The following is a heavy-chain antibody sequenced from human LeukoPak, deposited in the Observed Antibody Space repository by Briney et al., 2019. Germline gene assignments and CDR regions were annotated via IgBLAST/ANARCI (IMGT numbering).Heavy chain of an antibody. D-gene: IGHD2-15*01. Sequence: GGSLRLSCAASGFTVSGNYMSWVRQAPGRGLEWVSVFYTGGNTYYADSLKGRFTISRDSSKNTLYLQMNSLRGEDTAVYYCARDGRRGPDCNGGGCYFVPGQWGQGTVVTVSS. CDR1: GFTVSGNY. V-gene: IGHV3-66*01. CDR3: ARDGRRGPDCNGGGCYFVPGQ. J-gene: IGHJ4*02. CDR2: FYTGGNT.